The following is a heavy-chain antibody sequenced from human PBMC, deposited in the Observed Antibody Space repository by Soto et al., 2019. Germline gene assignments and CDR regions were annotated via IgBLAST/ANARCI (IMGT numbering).Heavy chain of an antibody. Sequence: GASVKVSCKASGYTFTSYGISWVRQAPGQGLEWMGWISAYNGNTNYAQKLQGRVTMTTDTSTSTAYMELRSLRSDDTAVYYCARGRDYDSSGYYGPDAFDIWGQGTMVTVSS. J-gene: IGHJ3*02. V-gene: IGHV1-18*01. CDR3: ARGRDYDSSGYYGPDAFDI. CDR1: GYTFTSYG. D-gene: IGHD3-22*01. CDR2: ISAYNGNT.